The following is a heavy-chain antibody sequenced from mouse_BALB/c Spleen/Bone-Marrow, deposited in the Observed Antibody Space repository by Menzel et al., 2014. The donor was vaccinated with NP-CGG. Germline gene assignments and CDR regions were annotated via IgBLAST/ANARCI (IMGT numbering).Heavy chain of an antibody. CDR1: GYTFXSYW. J-gene: IGHJ3*01. D-gene: IGHD2-12*01. V-gene: IGHV1S81*02. CDR2: INPSNGRA. Sequence: VQLQQSGAELVKPGASVKLSCKASGYTFXSYWMHWVKQRPGQGLEWIGEINPSNGRADYNEKFRSKATLTVDRSSSTACMQPSSLTSGDSAVYYWERGGVYEGFAYGGQGTLVPVSA. CDR3: ERGGVYEGFAY.